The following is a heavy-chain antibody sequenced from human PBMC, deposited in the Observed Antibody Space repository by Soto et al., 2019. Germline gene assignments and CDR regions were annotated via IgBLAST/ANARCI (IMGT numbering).Heavy chain of an antibody. D-gene: IGHD3-10*01. CDR2: INHSGST. Sequence: QVQLQQWGAGLLKPSETLSLTCAVYGGSFSGYYWSWIRQPPGKGLEWIGEINHSGSTNYHPSLKSRVTISVDTSKNQFSLKLSSVTAAETAVYYCARVSGIYYYGMDVWGQGTTVTVSS. V-gene: IGHV4-34*01. J-gene: IGHJ6*02. CDR1: GGSFSGYY. CDR3: ARVSGIYYYGMDV.